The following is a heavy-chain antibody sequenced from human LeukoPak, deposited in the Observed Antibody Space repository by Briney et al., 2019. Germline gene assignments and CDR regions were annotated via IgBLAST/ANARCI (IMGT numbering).Heavy chain of an antibody. J-gene: IGHJ1*01. Sequence: GGSLRLSCAASGFTFSGSAMHWVRQAPGKGLEWVAVISYDGSNKYYADSVKGRFTISRDNSKNTLYLQMNSLRAEDTAVYYCARDVYYYDSSGLTRPGYFQHWGQGTLVTVSS. CDR1: GFTFSGSA. CDR3: ARDVYYYDSSGLTRPGYFQH. V-gene: IGHV3-30-3*01. D-gene: IGHD3-22*01. CDR2: ISYDGSNK.